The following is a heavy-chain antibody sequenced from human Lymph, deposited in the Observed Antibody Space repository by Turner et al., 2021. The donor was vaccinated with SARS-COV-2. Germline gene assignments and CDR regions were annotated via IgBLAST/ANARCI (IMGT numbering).Heavy chain of an antibody. J-gene: IGHJ5*02. D-gene: IGHD6-25*01. CDR1: GYTFTSYD. Sequence: QLPLVQSGAEVMKPGASVTVSCKASGYTFTSYDINWVRQATGQGLEWMGWMNPNSGYTGYAQKFQGRVTMTRNTSISTADMELNSLTSDDTAVYYCAKGDGYPPHGLLDPWGQGTLVTVSS. V-gene: IGHV1-8*01. CDR3: AKGDGYPPHGLLDP. CDR2: MNPNSGYT.